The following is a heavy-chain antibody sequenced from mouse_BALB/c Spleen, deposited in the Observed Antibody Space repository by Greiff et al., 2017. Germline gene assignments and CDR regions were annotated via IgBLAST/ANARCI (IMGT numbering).Heavy chain of an antibody. J-gene: IGHJ4*01. CDR2: IRNKANGYTT. D-gene: IGHD1-1*01. V-gene: IGHV7-3*02. CDR1: GFTFTDYY. Sequence: EVQLVESGGGLVQPGGSLRLSCATSGFTFTDYYMSWVRQPPGKALEWLGFIRNKANGYTTEYSASVKGRFTISRDNSQSVLYLQMHTLRAEDSATYYCARNYYGSGAMDYWGQGTSVTVSS. CDR3: ARNYYGSGAMDY.